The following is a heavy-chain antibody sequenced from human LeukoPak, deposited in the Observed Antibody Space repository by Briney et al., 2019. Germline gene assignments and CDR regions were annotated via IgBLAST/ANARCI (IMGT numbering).Heavy chain of an antibody. CDR1: GYTFTDSY. J-gene: IGHJ6*03. Sequence: ASVKVSCKTSGYTFTDSYIHWVRQAPGQGLEWMGRINPNSGDPNYPQKFQGRVTMTRDTSISTAYMEMSSLTSDDTAVYYCARSARHCNNGVCFTDYYIDLWGKGATVTVSS. CDR3: ARSARHCNNGVCFTDYYIDL. V-gene: IGHV1-2*06. D-gene: IGHD2-8*01. CDR2: INPNSGDP.